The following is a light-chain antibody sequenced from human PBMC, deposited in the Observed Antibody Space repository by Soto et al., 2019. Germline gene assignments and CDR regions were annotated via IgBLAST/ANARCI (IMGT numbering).Light chain of an antibody. Sequence: DIQMTQSPSSLSASVGDRVTITCRASQSISSYLNWYQQKPGQAHKLLIYAASSLQSGVPSRFSGSGSGTDFTLTISSLQPEDFATYYCQQSYSTPLTFGRGTKVEIK. V-gene: IGKV1-39*01. CDR2: AAS. CDR1: QSISSY. CDR3: QQSYSTPLT. J-gene: IGKJ4*01.